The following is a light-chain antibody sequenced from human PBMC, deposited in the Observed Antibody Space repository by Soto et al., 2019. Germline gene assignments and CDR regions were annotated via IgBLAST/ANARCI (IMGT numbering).Light chain of an antibody. CDR3: QQDDSTPPT. CDR1: QSVNSNY. J-gene: IGKJ1*01. V-gene: IGKV3-20*01. CDR2: GAS. Sequence: EIVLTQSPGTLSLSPGDRATLSCRASQSVNSNYLAWYQRKPGQAPRLLIYGASNRATDIPYRFSASGAGTHFTLTITRLEAEDFAVYYCQQDDSTPPTFGQATKVEVK.